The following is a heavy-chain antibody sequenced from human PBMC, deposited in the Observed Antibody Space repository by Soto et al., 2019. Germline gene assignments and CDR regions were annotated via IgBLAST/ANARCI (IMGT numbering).Heavy chain of an antibody. V-gene: IGHV3-21*01. D-gene: IGHD2-15*01. Sequence: EVQLVESGGGLVKPGGSLRLSCAASGFTFSSYSMNWVRQAPGKGLEWVSSISSSSSYIYYADSVKGRFTISRDNAKNSLYLQMNSLRAEDTAVYYCARNSVGGGYYYYGMDVWGQGTTVTVSS. J-gene: IGHJ6*02. CDR2: ISSSSSYI. CDR3: ARNSVGGGYYYYGMDV. CDR1: GFTFSSYS.